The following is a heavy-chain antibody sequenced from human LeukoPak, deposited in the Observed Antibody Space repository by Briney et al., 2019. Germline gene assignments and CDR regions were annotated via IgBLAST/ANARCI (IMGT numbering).Heavy chain of an antibody. CDR2: LSYDGSNE. J-gene: IGHJ4*02. CDR1: GFTFSNYG. D-gene: IGHD3-10*01. Sequence: GGSLRLSCAASGFTFSNYGMHWVRQAPGKGLEWVAVLSYDGSNEYYADSVKGRFTISRDNSKNTLYLQMNSLRAEDTAVYYCAKEVLGVDSIGYFDYWGQGTLVTVSS. CDR3: AKEVLGVDSIGYFDY. V-gene: IGHV3-30*18.